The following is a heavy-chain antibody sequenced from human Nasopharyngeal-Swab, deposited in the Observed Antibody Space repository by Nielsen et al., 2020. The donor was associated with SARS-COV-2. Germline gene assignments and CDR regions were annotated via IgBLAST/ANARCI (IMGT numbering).Heavy chain of an antibody. J-gene: IGHJ4*02. Sequence: GGSLRLSCAASGFTFSSYAMSWVRQAPGKGLEWVSAISGGTGGTFYADSVKGRSTISRDNSKNTLFLQMNSLRAEDTAVYYCAKDYIRRGSNWGQGTLVTVSS. CDR3: AKDYIRRGSN. CDR1: GFTFSSYA. CDR2: ISGGTGGT. V-gene: IGHV3-23*01. D-gene: IGHD2-15*01.